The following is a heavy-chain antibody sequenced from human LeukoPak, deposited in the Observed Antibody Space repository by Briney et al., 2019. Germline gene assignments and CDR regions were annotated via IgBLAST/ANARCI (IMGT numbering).Heavy chain of an antibody. CDR3: AKCIAASGTRGFDP. Sequence: GGSLRLSCAASGFTFNNYAMTWVRQAPGKGLEWVSGISSSGGSTFYADSVKGRFTISRDNSNNTLYLQMSSLRAEDMAVYFCAKCIAASGTRGFDPWGQGTLVTISS. CDR2: ISSSGGST. J-gene: IGHJ5*02. CDR1: GFTFNNYA. D-gene: IGHD6-13*01. V-gene: IGHV3-23*01.